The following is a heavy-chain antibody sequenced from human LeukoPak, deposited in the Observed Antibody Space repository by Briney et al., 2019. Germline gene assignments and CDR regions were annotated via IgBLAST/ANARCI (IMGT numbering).Heavy chain of an antibody. Sequence: ASVKVSCKASGYTFTGYYMHWVRQAPGQGREWIGWTNPNSGGTNYAQKFQGRVTMTRDTSISTAYMELSRLRSDDTAVYYCAREVAVLLPAAVPLDYYYMDVWGNGTTVTASS. CDR1: GYTFTGYY. V-gene: IGHV1-2*02. J-gene: IGHJ6*03. CDR2: TNPNSGGT. CDR3: AREVAVLLPAAVPLDYYYMDV. D-gene: IGHD2-2*01.